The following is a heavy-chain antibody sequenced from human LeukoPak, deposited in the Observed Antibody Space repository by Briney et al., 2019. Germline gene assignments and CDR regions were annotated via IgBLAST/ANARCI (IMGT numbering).Heavy chain of an antibody. V-gene: IGHV3-30*01. CDR2: ISYDGSNK. CDR3: ARERATGGLFDY. J-gene: IGHJ4*02. Sequence: GGSLRLSCAASGFTFSSYAMHWVRQAPGKGLEGVAVISYDGSNKYYADSVKGRFTISRDNSKNTLYLQMNSLRAEDTAVYYCARERATGGLFDYWGQGTLVTVSS. CDR1: GFTFSSYA. D-gene: IGHD5-24*01.